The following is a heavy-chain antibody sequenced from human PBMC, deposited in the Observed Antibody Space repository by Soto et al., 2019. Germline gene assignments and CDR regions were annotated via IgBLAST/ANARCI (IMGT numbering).Heavy chain of an antibody. Sequence: EVQLLESGGGLVQPGGSLRLSCAASGFTFSSYAMSWVRQAPGKGLEWVSAISGSGGSTYYADSVKGRFTISRANSKNTLYLQMNSLRAEDTAVYYCAKCPTYYDIVTGYSPDYWGQGTLVTVSS. J-gene: IGHJ4*02. CDR2: ISGSGGST. CDR1: GFTFSSYA. D-gene: IGHD3-9*01. CDR3: AKCPTYYDIVTGYSPDY. V-gene: IGHV3-23*01.